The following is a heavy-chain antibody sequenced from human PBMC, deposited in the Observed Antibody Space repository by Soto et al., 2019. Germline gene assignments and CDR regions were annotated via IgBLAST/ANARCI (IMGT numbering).Heavy chain of an antibody. D-gene: IGHD6-13*01. V-gene: IGHV4-4*02. CDR1: SGSISSSNW. Sequence: SETLSLTCAVSSGSISSSNWWSWVRQPPGRGLEWIGGIYHSGSTNYNPSLKSRVTISVDKSKNQFSLKLSSVTAADTAVYYSAREIAAAGPRWFDPWGQGTLVTVSS. CDR2: IYHSGST. J-gene: IGHJ5*02. CDR3: AREIAAAGPRWFDP.